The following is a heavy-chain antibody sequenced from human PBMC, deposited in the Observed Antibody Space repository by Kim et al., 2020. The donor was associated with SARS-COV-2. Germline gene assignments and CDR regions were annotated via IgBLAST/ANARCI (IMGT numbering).Heavy chain of an antibody. V-gene: IGHV4-31*03. D-gene: IGHD5-18*01. CDR1: GGSISSGGYY. Sequence: SETLSLTCTVSGGSISSGGYYWSWIRQHPGKGLEWIGYIYYSGSTYYNPSLKSRVTISVDTSKNQFSLKLSSVTAADTAVYYCARDQAGSWDTGNFDYWGQGTLVTVSS. CDR3: ARDQAGSWDTGNFDY. CDR2: IYYSGST. J-gene: IGHJ4*02.